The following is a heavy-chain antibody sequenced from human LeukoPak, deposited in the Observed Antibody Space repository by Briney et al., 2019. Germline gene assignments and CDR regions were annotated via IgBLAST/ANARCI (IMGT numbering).Heavy chain of an antibody. D-gene: IGHD3-22*01. J-gene: IGHJ4*02. CDR2: IYYSGST. Sequence: SETLSLTCTVSGGSISSGDYYWSWIRQPPGKGLEWIGYIYYSGSTYYNPSLKSRVTISVDTSKNQLSLKLSSVTAADTAVYYCARGPFITMIDYWGQGTLVTVSS. CDR1: GGSISSGDYY. V-gene: IGHV4-30-4*01. CDR3: ARGPFITMIDY.